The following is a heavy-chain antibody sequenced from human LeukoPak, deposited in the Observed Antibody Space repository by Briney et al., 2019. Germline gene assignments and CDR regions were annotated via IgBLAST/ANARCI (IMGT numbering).Heavy chain of an antibody. V-gene: IGHV1-2*02. CDR1: GYTFTGYY. CDR3: ARLREFWSNMDV. D-gene: IGHD3-3*01. J-gene: IGHJ6*03. CDR2: INPNSGGT. Sequence: ASVKVSCKASGYTFTGYYMHWVRQAPGQGLEWMGWINPNSGGTNYAQKFQGRVTMTRDTSISTAYMELSRLRSDDTAVYYCARLREFWSNMDVWGKGTTVTVSS.